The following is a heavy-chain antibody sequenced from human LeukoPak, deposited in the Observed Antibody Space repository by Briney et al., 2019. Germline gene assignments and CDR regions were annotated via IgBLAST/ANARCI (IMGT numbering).Heavy chain of an antibody. CDR3: ASLAVAGLSEGY. CDR1: RGSINSYY. J-gene: IGHJ4*02. Sequence: SETLSLTCTVSRGSINSYYWSWIRQPPGKGLEWIASIYYSGSTYYNLSLKSRVTISVDTSRNQFSLKLSSVTAADTAVYYCASLAVAGLSEGYWGQGTLVIVSS. CDR2: IYYSGST. D-gene: IGHD6-19*01. V-gene: IGHV4-59*05.